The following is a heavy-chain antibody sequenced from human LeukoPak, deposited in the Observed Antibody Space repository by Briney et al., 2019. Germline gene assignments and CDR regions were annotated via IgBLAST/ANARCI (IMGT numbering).Heavy chain of an antibody. CDR3: AKVNGGFSVDSSAYDAFDI. V-gene: IGHV3-23*01. CDR1: GFTFSSYA. D-gene: IGHD3-22*01. J-gene: IGHJ3*02. Sequence: PGGSLRLSCAASGFTFSSYAMSWVRQAPGKGLEWVSAISGNGGSTYYADSVKGRFTISRDNSKNTLYLQMNSLRAEDTAVYHCAKVNGGFSVDSSAYDAFDIWGQGTMVTVSS. CDR2: ISGNGGST.